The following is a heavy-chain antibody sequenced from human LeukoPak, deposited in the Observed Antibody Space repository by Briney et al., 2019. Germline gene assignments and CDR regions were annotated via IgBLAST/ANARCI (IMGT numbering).Heavy chain of an antibody. V-gene: IGHV1-8*01. J-gene: IGHJ6*02. CDR2: MNPNSGNT. CDR3: ARFLTLYGMDV. D-gene: IGHD3-9*01. CDR1: GYTFTSYD. Sequence: ASVKVSCKASGYTFTSYDINWVRQATGQGLEWMGWMNPNSGNTDYAQKFQGRVTMTRNTSISTAYMELSSLRSEDTAVYYCARFLTLYGMDVWGQGTTVTVSS.